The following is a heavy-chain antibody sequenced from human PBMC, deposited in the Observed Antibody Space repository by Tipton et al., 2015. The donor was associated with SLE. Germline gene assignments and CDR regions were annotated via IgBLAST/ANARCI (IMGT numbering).Heavy chain of an antibody. CDR2: IFTSGNT. Sequence: TLSLTCNVSGDSINSGRHYWSWIRQPAGKGLEWIGRIFTSGNTNYNPSLKSRITISVDTSKNQFFLKLSSGTAADTALYYCARDESSSWFPDAFDIWGQGTMVTVSS. CDR1: GDSINSGRHY. V-gene: IGHV4-61*02. D-gene: IGHD6-6*01. J-gene: IGHJ3*02. CDR3: ARDESSSWFPDAFDI.